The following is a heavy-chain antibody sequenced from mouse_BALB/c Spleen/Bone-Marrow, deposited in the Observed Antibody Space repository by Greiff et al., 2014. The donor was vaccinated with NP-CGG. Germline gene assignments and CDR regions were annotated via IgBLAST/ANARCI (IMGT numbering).Heavy chain of an antibody. CDR3: TRNGYYGWSAY. J-gene: IGHJ3*01. D-gene: IGHD2-3*01. Sequence: EVQLQESGGGLVQPGGSLKLSCAASGFDFNRYWMTWVRQAPGKGLEWIGEINPDSSTINYTPSLKDKFIISRDSATNTLYLQMSKVRSEDTGLYYCTRNGYYGWSAYWGQGTLVTVSA. V-gene: IGHV4-1*02. CDR2: INPDSSTI. CDR1: GFDFNRYW.